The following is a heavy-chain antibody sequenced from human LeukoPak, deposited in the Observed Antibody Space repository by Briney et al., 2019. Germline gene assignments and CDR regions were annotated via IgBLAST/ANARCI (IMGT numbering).Heavy chain of an antibody. CDR2: ISSSSSYI. Sequence: GGSLRLSCAASGFTLSSYSMNWVRQAPGKGLEWVSSISSSSSYIYYADSVKGRFTISRDNAKNSLYLQMNSLRAEDTAVYYCARGLRYFDWLFATFDYWGQGTLVTVSS. CDR1: GFTLSSYS. V-gene: IGHV3-21*01. D-gene: IGHD3-9*01. J-gene: IGHJ4*02. CDR3: ARGLRYFDWLFATFDY.